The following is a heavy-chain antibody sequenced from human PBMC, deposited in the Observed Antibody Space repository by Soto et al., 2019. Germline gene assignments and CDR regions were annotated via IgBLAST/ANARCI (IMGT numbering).Heavy chain of an antibody. J-gene: IGHJ6*02. CDR2: IIPILGIA. V-gene: IGHV1-69*10. CDR3: ARDPGSSGYVYYYYGMDV. Sequence: ASVKVSCKASGGTFSSYAISWVRQAPGQGLEWMGGIIPILGIANYAQKFQGRVTITADKSTSTAYMELSSLRSEDTAVYYCARDPGSSGYVYYYYGMDVWGQGTTVTVSS. D-gene: IGHD3-22*01. CDR1: GGTFSSYA.